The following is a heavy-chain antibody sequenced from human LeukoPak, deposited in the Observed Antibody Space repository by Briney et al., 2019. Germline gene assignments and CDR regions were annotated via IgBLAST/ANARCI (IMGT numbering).Heavy chain of an antibody. D-gene: IGHD3-10*01. CDR2: IYYSGST. CDR3: ARDFAVGIVTMVRGAFDY. Sequence: SETLSLTCTVSGGSISSSSYYWGWIRQPPGKGLEWIRSIYYSGSTYYNPSLKSRVTISVDTSKNQFSLKLSSVTAADTAVYYCARDFAVGIVTMVRGAFDYWGQGTLVTVSS. CDR1: GGSISSSSYY. V-gene: IGHV4-39*07. J-gene: IGHJ4*02.